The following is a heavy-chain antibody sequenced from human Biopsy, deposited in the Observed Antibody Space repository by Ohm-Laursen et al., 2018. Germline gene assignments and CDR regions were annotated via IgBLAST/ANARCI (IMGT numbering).Heavy chain of an antibody. Sequence: GSSVKVSCKASGYTFTDYYVHWVRQAPGHGLEWMGWIDTINGGARYAQKFQGRVTMTRDTSISTAYMESSRLTSDDTAVYYCARERDPWGQGTLVTVSS. J-gene: IGHJ5*02. CDR1: GYTFTDYY. V-gene: IGHV1-2*02. CDR3: ARERDP. CDR2: IDTINGGA.